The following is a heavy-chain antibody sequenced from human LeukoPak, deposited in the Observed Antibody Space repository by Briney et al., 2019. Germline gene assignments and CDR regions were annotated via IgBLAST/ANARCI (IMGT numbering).Heavy chain of an antibody. CDR2: IKSDGSST. V-gene: IGHV3-74*01. J-gene: IGHJ4*02. Sequence: GGSLRLSCAASGLXFSSYWIHWVRQAPGKGRVWLSRIKSDGSSTSYADSVKGRFTISRDNAKNTLYLQLNSLRAEDTAVYYCARGDGHGLFDQWGQGTLVTVSS. CDR1: GLXFSSYW. D-gene: IGHD5-24*01. CDR3: ARGDGHGLFDQ.